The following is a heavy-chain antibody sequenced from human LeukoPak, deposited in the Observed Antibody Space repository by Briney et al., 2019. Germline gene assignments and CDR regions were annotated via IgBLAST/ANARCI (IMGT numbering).Heavy chain of an antibody. V-gene: IGHV4-30-2*01. J-gene: IGHJ5*02. CDR2: IYHSGST. CDR1: GGSISSGGYS. Sequence: SETLSLTCAVSGGSISSGGYSWSWIRQPPGKGLEWIGYIYHSGSTYYNPSLKSRVTISVDRSKSQFSLKLSSVTAADTAVYYCARLKSGSDNWFDPWGQGTLVTVSS. CDR3: ARLKSGSDNWFDP. D-gene: IGHD3-3*01.